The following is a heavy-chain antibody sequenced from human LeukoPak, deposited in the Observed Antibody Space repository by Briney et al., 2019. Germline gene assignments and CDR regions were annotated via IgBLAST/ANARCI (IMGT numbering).Heavy chain of an antibody. CDR1: GFTFSSYA. V-gene: IGHV3-30-3*01. CDR3: ARGGYCSSTSCYGDPFDY. D-gene: IGHD2-2*01. Sequence: GGSLRLSCAASGFTFSSYAMHWVRQAPGKGLEWVAVISYDGSNKYYADSVKGRFTISRDNSKNTLYLQMNSLRAEDTAVYYCARGGYCSSTSCYGDPFDYWGQGTLVTVSS. J-gene: IGHJ4*02. CDR2: ISYDGSNK.